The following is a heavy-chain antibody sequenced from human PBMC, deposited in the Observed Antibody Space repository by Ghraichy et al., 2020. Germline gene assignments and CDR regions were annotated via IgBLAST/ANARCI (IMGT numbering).Heavy chain of an antibody. D-gene: IGHD2-15*01. J-gene: IGHJ2*01. CDR2: IKVDGRTT. CDR3: ARGPAADPFSYFVF. Sequence: GGSLRLSCAASGFTFSNHWMYWVRQAPGKGLVWVSRIKVDGRTTTYVDSVEGRFTISRDNAKNTLFLQLNSLRAEDTAVYFCARGPAADPFSYFVFWGRGTPVTVSS. V-gene: IGHV3-74*01. CDR1: GFTFSNHW.